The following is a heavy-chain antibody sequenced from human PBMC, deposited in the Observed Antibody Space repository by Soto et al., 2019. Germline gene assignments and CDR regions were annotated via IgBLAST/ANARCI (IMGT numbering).Heavy chain of an antibody. J-gene: IGHJ5*02. CDR2: INHSGST. D-gene: IGHD6-19*01. V-gene: IGHV4-34*01. CDR3: ARYEYSSGWYRYWFDP. CDR1: GGSFSGYY. Sequence: SETLSLTCAVYGGSFSGYYWSWIRQPPGKGLEWIGEINHSGSTNYNPSLKSRVTISVDTSKNQFSLKLSSVTAADTAVYYCARYEYSSGWYRYWFDPWGQGTLVTVSS.